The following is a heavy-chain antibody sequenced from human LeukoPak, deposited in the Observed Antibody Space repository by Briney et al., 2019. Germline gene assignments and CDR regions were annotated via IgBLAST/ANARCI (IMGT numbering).Heavy chain of an antibody. V-gene: IGHV3-48*04. CDR2: TSSSGSTI. D-gene: IGHD3-22*01. CDR3: ARESQSAYYFDSSGYEDAFDI. Sequence: GGSLRLSCAASGFTFSSYWMSWVRQAPGKGLEWVSYTSSSGSTIYYADSVKGRFTISRDNAKNSLYLQMNSLRAEDTAVYYCARESQSAYYFDSSGYEDAFDIWGQGTMVTVSS. CDR1: GFTFSSYW. J-gene: IGHJ3*02.